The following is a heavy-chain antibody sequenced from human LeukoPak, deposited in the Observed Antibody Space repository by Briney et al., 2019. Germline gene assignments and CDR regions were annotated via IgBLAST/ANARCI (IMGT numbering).Heavy chain of an antibody. D-gene: IGHD3-3*01. CDR2: IYYSGST. CDR3: ARDFWSGTTNWFDP. J-gene: IGHJ5*02. Sequence: PSETLSLTCTVSGGPISSSSYYWGWIRQPPGKGLEWIGYIYYSGSTNYNPSLKSRVTISVDTSKNQFSLKLSSVTAADTAVYYCARDFWSGTTNWFDPWGQGTLVTVSS. V-gene: IGHV4-61*01. CDR1: GGPISSSSYY.